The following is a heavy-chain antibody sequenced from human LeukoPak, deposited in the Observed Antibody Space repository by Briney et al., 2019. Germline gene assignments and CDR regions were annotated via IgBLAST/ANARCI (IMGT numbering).Heavy chain of an antibody. CDR3: ARAGYYYYGMDV. V-gene: IGHV3-53*01. CDR1: GFTVSSNY. Sequence: PGGSLRLSCAASGFTVSSNYMSWVRQAPGKGLEWVSVIYSSGSTYYADSVKGRFTISRDNSKNTLYLQMNSLRAEDTAVYYCARAGYYYYGMDVWGQGTTVTVSS. CDR2: IYSSGST. J-gene: IGHJ6*02.